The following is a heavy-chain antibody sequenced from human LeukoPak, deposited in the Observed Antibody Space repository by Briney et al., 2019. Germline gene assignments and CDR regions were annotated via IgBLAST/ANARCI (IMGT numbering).Heavy chain of an antibody. V-gene: IGHV1-2*06. Sequence: ASVKVSCTASGYTFTDYYLHWVRQAPGQGLEWVGRISPTSGDTKYAQRFQGRVTMTRDTSIKTAFMSLSGLTSYDSAVYYCARSEDSSSWAFDIWGQGTMVVVSS. CDR3: ARSEDSSSWAFDI. CDR2: ISPTSGDT. D-gene: IGHD6-6*01. CDR1: GYTFTDYY. J-gene: IGHJ3*02.